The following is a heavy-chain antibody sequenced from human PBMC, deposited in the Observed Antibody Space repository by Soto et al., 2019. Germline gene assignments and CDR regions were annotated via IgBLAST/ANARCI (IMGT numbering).Heavy chain of an antibody. Sequence: QVQLQESGPGLVKPSETLSLTCTVSDGSVRSGSYYWSWIRQPPGKGLEWIGYIYYSGGTNYNPSLRSRVSISLDTSKNQFSLNLRSVTAADTAVYYCARATGLPWYFDLWGRGPLVTVSS. V-gene: IGHV4-61*01. CDR1: DGSVRSGSYY. D-gene: IGHD2-21*02. CDR3: ARATGLPWYFDL. CDR2: IYYSGGT. J-gene: IGHJ2*01.